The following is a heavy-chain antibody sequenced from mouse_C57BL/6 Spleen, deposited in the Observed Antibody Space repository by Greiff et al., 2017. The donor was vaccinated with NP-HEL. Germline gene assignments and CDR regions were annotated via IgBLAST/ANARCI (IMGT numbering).Heavy chain of an antibody. CDR1: GFTFSSYA. CDR2: ISDGGSYT. CDR3: ARSQYYYAMDY. Sequence: LMESGGGLVKPGGSLKLSCAASGFTFSSYAMSWVRQTPEKRLEWVATISDGGSYTYYPDNVKGRFTISRDNAKNNLYLQMSHLKSEDTAMYYCARSQYYYAMDYWGQGTSVTVSS. J-gene: IGHJ4*01. V-gene: IGHV5-4*01.